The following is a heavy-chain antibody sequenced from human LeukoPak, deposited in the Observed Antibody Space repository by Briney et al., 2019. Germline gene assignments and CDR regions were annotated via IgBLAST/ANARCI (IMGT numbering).Heavy chain of an antibody. CDR2: MYTSGSTSGST. J-gene: IGHJ1*01. Sequence: KSSETLSLTCTVSGGSSNSYYWSWIRLPAGKGLEWIGRMYTSGSTSGSTNYNPSLKSRVTMSVDTSRNQFSLNLSSVTAADTAVYYCASQSYSSGWYPHWGQGTLVTVSS. CDR1: GGSSNSYY. CDR3: ASQSYSSGWYPH. V-gene: IGHV4-4*07. D-gene: IGHD6-19*01.